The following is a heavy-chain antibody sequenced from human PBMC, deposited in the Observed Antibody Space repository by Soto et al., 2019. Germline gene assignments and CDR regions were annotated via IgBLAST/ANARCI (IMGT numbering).Heavy chain of an antibody. CDR2: IDPSDSYT. Sequence: GESLKISCKGSGYSFTSYWISWVRQMPGKGLEWMGRIDPSDSYTNYSPSFQGHVTISADKSISTAYLQWSSLKASDTAMYYCARHRRSSGYYSDYYYYGTDVWGQGTTVTVSS. V-gene: IGHV5-10-1*01. D-gene: IGHD3-22*01. CDR3: ARHRRSSGYYSDYYYYGTDV. CDR1: GYSFTSYW. J-gene: IGHJ6*02.